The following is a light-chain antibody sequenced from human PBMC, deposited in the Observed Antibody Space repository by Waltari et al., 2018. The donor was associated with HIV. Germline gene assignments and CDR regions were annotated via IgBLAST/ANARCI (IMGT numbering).Light chain of an antibody. CDR3: GTWDSSLSAGV. V-gene: IGLV1-51*01. J-gene: IGLJ1*01. Sequence: QSVLTQPPSVSAAPGPKVTLSCSGSSSNIGNNYVPWYQQLPGTAPKLLIYDNNKRPSGIPDRFSGSKSGTSATLGITGLQTGDEADYYCGTWDSSLSAGVFGTGTKVTVL. CDR2: DNN. CDR1: SSNIGNNY.